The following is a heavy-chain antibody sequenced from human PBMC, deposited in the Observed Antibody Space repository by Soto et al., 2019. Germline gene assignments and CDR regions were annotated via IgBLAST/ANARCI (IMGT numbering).Heavy chain of an antibody. CDR3: ARYSGSYYVPIDY. CDR2: IYSNGFT. Sequence: SETLSLTCIVSGDSVSSGGYYWSWIRQHPGKGLEWIGYIYSNGFTYYNPSLESRVTISVDTSKNQFSLKLSSVTAADTAVYYCARYSGSYYVPIDYWGQGTLVT. V-gene: IGHV4-31*03. CDR1: GDSVSSGGYY. J-gene: IGHJ4*02. D-gene: IGHD1-26*01.